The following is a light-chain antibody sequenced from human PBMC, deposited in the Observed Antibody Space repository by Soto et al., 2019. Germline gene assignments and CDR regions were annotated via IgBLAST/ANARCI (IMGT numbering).Light chain of an antibody. CDR3: QQYSIYPIT. Sequence: DIQMTQSPSTLSASVGDRATITCRASQDIYNWLAWYQQKPGRAPRLLIYKTAGLESGVPSRFSGSGSGTEYTLTISSLQPDDFATYYCQQYSIYPITFGGGTKLDIK. V-gene: IGKV1-5*03. J-gene: IGKJ4*01. CDR2: KTA. CDR1: QDIYNW.